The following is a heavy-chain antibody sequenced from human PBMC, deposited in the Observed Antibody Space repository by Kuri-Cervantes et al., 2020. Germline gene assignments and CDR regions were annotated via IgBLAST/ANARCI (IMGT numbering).Heavy chain of an antibody. CDR3: AKDRSSGFGEPDY. CDR2: IGTAGDT. CDR1: GFTFSSYD. Sequence: GESLKISCAASGFTFSSYDMHWVRQATGKGLEWVSDIGTAGDTYYQDSVKGRFTISRDNSKNTLSLQMNSMRAEEKAVYYCAKDRSSGFGEPDYWGQGTLVTVSS. D-gene: IGHD3-10*01. V-gene: IGHV3-13*01. J-gene: IGHJ4*02.